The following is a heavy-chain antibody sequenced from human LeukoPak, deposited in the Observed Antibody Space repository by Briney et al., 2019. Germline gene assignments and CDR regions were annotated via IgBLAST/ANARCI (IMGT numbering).Heavy chain of an antibody. D-gene: IGHD6-13*01. CDR2: IYYSET. CDR3: ARDVWGIGAADGVKNYHYCYMDV. V-gene: IGHV4-59*01. J-gene: IGHJ6*03. Sequence: KASETLSLTCSVSGASISSYYWSWIRQSPGKGLEWIGNIYYSETNYNPSLKSRVIISADTSKNQFSLRLTSVTAADTAVYYCARDVWGIGAADGVKNYHYCYMDVWSKGTTVTVSS. CDR1: GASISSYY.